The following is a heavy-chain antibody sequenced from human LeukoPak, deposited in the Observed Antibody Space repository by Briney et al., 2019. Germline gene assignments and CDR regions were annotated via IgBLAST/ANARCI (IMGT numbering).Heavy chain of an antibody. J-gene: IGHJ6*02. CDR1: GFTFRSYG. CDR2: ISYDGNYK. D-gene: IGHD3-22*01. CDR3: AKRGERGSGSVYGTDV. Sequence: GGSLRLSCAASGFTFRSYGMHWVRQGPGKGLEWLAIISYDGNYKNYADSVKGRFTISRDNSENTLHPQMNSLRPEDTAMYYCAKRGERGSGSVYGTDVWGQGTTVTVSS. V-gene: IGHV3-30*18.